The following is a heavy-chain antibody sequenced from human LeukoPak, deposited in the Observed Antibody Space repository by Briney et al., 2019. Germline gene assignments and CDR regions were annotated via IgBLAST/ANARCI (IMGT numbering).Heavy chain of an antibody. D-gene: IGHD1-26*01. J-gene: IGHJ3*02. CDR2: IIPIFGTA. CDR1: GYTFTVNH. CDR3: ARDGRMRAFDI. V-gene: IGHV1-69*05. Sequence: ASVTVSCKASGYTFTVNHIHWVRQAPGQGLEWMGGIIPIFGTANYAQKFQGRVTITTDESTSTAYMELSSLRSEDTAVYYCARDGRMRAFDIWGQGTMVTVSS.